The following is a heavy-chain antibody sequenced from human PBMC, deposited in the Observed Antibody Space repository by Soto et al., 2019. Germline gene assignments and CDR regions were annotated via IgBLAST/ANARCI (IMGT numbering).Heavy chain of an antibody. J-gene: IGHJ6*02. Sequence: GDSVKVSCKASGYSFTGYYMHWVRQAPGEGPEWMGWINPDSADTKYAQKFQGRVTMTRDTSITTAYMELSSLRSDDTAVYYCATSSASYSHYAMDVWGQGTTVTVSS. CDR3: ATSSASYSHYAMDV. CDR1: GYSFTGYY. V-gene: IGHV1-2*02. D-gene: IGHD1-26*01. CDR2: INPDSADT.